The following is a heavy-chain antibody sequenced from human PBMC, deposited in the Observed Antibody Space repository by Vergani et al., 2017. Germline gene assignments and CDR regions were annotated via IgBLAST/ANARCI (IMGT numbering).Heavy chain of an antibody. J-gene: IGHJ6*02. CDR1: GYSFTSYW. CDR3: ARVSGSYYYYYGMDV. Sequence: EVQLVQSGAEVKTPGESLKISCKGSGYSFTSYWIGWVRQMPGKGLEWMGIIYPGDSDTRYSPSFQGQVTISADKSISTAYLQWSSLKASDTAMYYCARVSGSYYYYYGMDVWGQGTTVTVSS. V-gene: IGHV5-51*01. CDR2: IYPGDSDT. D-gene: IGHD1-26*01.